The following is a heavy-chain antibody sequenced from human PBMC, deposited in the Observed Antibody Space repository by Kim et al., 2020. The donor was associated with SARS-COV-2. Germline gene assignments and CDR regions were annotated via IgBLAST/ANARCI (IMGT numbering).Heavy chain of an antibody. CDR1: GFTFGTYW. CDR2: ISTDGSIT. CDR3: ARVASPGYMSY. J-gene: IGHJ4*02. Sequence: GGSLRLSCAASGFTFGTYWMHWVRQVPGKGLVCIARISTDGSITSYAESVEGRFTVSRDNARNTLYLEMNSLRAEDTAVYYCARVASPGYMSYWGQGVLVTVSS. V-gene: IGHV3-74*01. D-gene: IGHD6-25*01.